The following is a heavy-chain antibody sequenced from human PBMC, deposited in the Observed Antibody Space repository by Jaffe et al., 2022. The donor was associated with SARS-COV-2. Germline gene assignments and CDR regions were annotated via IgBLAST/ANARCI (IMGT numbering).Heavy chain of an antibody. J-gene: IGHJ6*02. V-gene: IGHV1-2*06. D-gene: IGHD2-2*01. CDR3: AKLGYCSSTSCYFDNYYYYGMDV. Sequence: QVQLVQSGAEVKKPGASVKVSCKASGYTFTGYYMHWVRQAPGQGLEWMGRINPNSGGTNYAQKFQGRVTMTRDTSISTAYMELSRLRSDDTAVYYCAKLGYCSSTSCYFDNYYYYGMDVWGQGTTVTVSS. CDR1: GYTFTGYY. CDR2: INPNSGGT.